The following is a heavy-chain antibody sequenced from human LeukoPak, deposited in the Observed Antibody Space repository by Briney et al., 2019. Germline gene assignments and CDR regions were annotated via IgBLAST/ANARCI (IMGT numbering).Heavy chain of an antibody. CDR1: GVSISSSNW. V-gene: IGHV4-4*02. CDR3: ARLITMVRGLEDWFDP. CDR2: IYHSGST. D-gene: IGHD3-10*01. J-gene: IGHJ5*02. Sequence: KPSGTLSLTCAVSGVSISSSNWWSWVRQPPGKGLEWIGEIYHSGSTNYNPSLNSRVTISVDKSKNQFSLKLSSVTAADTAVYYCARLITMVRGLEDWFDPWGQGSLVTVSS.